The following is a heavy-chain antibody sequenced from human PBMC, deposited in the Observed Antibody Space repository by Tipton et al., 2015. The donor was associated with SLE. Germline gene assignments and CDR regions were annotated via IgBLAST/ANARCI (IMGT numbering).Heavy chain of an antibody. CDR3: ARLEYCGGDCSSAFDI. V-gene: IGHV4-59*01. CDR2: ASYSGST. D-gene: IGHD2-21*02. CDR1: GGSISRYY. Sequence: TLSLTCTVSGGSISRYYWSWIRQPPGRGLEWIGYASYSGSTKYNASLKSRVTISVDTSNNQFSLKLNSVTAADTAVYYCARLEYCGGDCSSAFDIWGQGTMITVSS. J-gene: IGHJ3*02.